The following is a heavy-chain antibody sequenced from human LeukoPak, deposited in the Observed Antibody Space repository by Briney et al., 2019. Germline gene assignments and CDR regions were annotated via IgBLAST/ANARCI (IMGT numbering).Heavy chain of an antibody. D-gene: IGHD4-17*01. CDR1: GFTFSSYG. Sequence: GGSLRLSCAASGFTFSSYGMHWVRQAPGKGLAWVAVIWYDGSNKYYADSVKGRFTISRDNSKNTLYLQMNSLRAEDTAVYYCARDKYGDYSLGYWGQGTLVTVSS. CDR3: ARDKYGDYSLGY. CDR2: IWYDGSNK. V-gene: IGHV3-33*01. J-gene: IGHJ4*02.